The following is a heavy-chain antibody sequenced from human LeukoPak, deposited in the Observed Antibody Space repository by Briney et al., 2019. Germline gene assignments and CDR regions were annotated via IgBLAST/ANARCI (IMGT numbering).Heavy chain of an antibody. Sequence: GGSLRLSCAASGFTFSSYAMRWVRQAPGKGLEWVSAISGSGGSTYYADSVKGRFTISRDNSKNTLYLQMNSLRAEDTAVYYCAKELRDDSSGYYYPFDYWGQGTLVTVSS. CDR2: ISGSGGST. J-gene: IGHJ4*02. V-gene: IGHV3-23*01. CDR3: AKELRDDSSGYYYPFDY. CDR1: GFTFSSYA. D-gene: IGHD3-22*01.